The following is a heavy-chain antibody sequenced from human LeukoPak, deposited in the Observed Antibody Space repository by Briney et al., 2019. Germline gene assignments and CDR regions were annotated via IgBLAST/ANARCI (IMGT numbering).Heavy chain of an antibody. D-gene: IGHD3-22*01. CDR1: GDSISSDY. J-gene: IGHJ4*02. CDR3: ARRSESSGYQFDY. CDR2: IFYSGST. V-gene: IGHV4-59*08. Sequence: SETLSLTCTVSGDSISSDYWSWIRQPPGKGLEWIGYIFYSGSTNYNPSLKSRVTISVDTSKNQFSLKLSSVTAADTAVYYCARRSESSGYQFDYWGQGTLVTVSS.